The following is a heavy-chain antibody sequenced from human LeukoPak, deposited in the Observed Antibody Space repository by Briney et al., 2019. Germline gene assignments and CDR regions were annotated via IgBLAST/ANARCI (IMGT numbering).Heavy chain of an antibody. Sequence: PSETLSLTCTVSAGSISTSYWSWIRQPPGKGLEWIGYIYYTGSTNYNPSFESRVTISVDTPKSQFSLKLSSVTAADTAVYYCARTPYSSSWLGFDPWGQGTLVTVSS. D-gene: IGHD6-13*01. CDR3: ARTPYSSSWLGFDP. J-gene: IGHJ5*02. CDR1: AGSISTSY. V-gene: IGHV4-59*01. CDR2: IYYTGST.